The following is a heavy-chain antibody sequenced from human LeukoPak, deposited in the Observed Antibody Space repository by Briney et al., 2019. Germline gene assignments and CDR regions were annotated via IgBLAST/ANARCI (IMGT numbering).Heavy chain of an antibody. CDR2: ISSSSSYI. J-gene: IGHJ4*02. Sequence: TGGSLRLSCAASEFSVGSNYMTWVRQAPGKGLEWVSSISSSSSYIYYADSVKGRFTISRDNAKNSLYLQMNSLRAEDTAVYYCARGFHDSSGYYSYWGQGTLVTVSS. CDR3: ARGFHDSSGYYSY. V-gene: IGHV3-21*01. D-gene: IGHD3-22*01. CDR1: EFSVGSNY.